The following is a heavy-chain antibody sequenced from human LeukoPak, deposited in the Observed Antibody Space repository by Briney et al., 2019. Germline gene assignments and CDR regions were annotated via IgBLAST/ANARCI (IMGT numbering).Heavy chain of an antibody. CDR3: ARARKYYDFWSGSDI. CDR1: GLTFSSYS. V-gene: IGHV3-48*01. CDR2: ISSSSSTI. Sequence: GGSLRLSCAASGLTFSSYSMNWVRQAPGKGLEWVSYISSSSSTIYYADSVKGRFTISRDNAKNSLYLQMNSLRAEDTAVYYCARARKYYDFWSGSDIWGQGTMVTVSS. D-gene: IGHD3-3*01. J-gene: IGHJ3*02.